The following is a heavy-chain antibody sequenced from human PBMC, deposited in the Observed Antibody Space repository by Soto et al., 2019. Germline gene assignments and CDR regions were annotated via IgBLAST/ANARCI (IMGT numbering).Heavy chain of an antibody. CDR2: IIPISGTA. D-gene: IGHD2-2*01. V-gene: IGHV1-69*01. CDR3: ARSQGSSTSLEIYYYYYYGMEV. CDR1: GGTFSSYA. Sequence: QLQLVQSGAEVKKPGSSVKVSCKASGGTFSSYAISWVRQAPGQGLEWMGGIIPISGTANYAQKFQGRVTITADESTSTDYMERSSLRSEDPAVYYCARSQGSSTSLEIYYYYYYGMEVWGQGTRVTVSS. J-gene: IGHJ6*01.